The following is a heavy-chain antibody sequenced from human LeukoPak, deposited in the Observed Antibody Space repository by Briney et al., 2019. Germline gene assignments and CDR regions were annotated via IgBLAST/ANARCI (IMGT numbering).Heavy chain of an antibody. D-gene: IGHD1-26*01. V-gene: IGHV3-30*02. CDR3: AKGEEVVGTSVDFDY. CDR2: IRYDGSNK. J-gene: IGHJ4*02. Sequence: PGGSLRLSCAVSGFTFSSYGMHWVRPAPGKGLEWVAFIRYDGSNKYYADSVKGRFTISRDNSKNTVYLQMNRVRAEDTAVYYCAKGEEVVGTSVDFDYWGQGTLVSVSS. CDR1: GFTFSSYG.